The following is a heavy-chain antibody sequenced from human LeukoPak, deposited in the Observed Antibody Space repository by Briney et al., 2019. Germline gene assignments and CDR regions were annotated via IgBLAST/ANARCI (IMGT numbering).Heavy chain of an antibody. CDR3: ARVLLERPGIDSFDM. CDR2: INSGSSTI. D-gene: IGHD1-1*01. V-gene: IGHV3-48*02. CDR1: GFAFSSFA. Sequence: PGGSLRLSCAASGFAFSSFAMGWVRQSPGKGLEWVSHINSGSSTIYYADSVKGRFTISRDNAGNSLYLQMNSLRDEDTAVYYCARVLLERPGIDSFDMWGQGTMVTVSS. J-gene: IGHJ3*02.